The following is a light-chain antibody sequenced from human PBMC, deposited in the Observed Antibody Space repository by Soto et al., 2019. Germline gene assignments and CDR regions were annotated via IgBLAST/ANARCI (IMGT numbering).Light chain of an antibody. J-gene: IGKJ1*01. CDR1: QSIGSN. V-gene: IGKV3-15*01. Sequence: EIVMTQFPGTLSVSPGERATLSCRASQSIGSNLAWYQQKPGQAPRLLIYGASTRATDIPDRFSGSGSGTEFTLTISSLQSEDFAVYYCQQYHNWPPWTFGQGTKVEIK. CDR2: GAS. CDR3: QQYHNWPPWT.